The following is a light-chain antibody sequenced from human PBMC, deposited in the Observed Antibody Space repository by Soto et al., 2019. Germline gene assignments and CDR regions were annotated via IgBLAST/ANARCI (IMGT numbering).Light chain of an antibody. Sequence: EIVLTQSPGALSLSPGERATLSCRASQSVRSNYLAWYQQKPGQAPRLLIYGASNRATGIPDRFSGSGSGSDFTLTISRLEPEDFAVYYCQQYGNSPPVTFGGGTRVEIK. CDR2: GAS. V-gene: IGKV3-20*01. J-gene: IGKJ4*01. CDR3: QQYGNSPPVT. CDR1: QSVRSNY.